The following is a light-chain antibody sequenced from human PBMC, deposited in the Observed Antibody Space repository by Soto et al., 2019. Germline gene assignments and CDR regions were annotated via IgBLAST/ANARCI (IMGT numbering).Light chain of an antibody. V-gene: IGLV2-14*01. J-gene: IGLJ2*01. CDR2: EVS. CDR3: SSYTISSTPVV. CDR1: SSDVGGYNY. Sequence: QSVLTQPASVSGSPGQSITISCTGTSSDVGGYNYVSWYQQHPGKAPKLMIYEVSNRPSGVSNRFSGSKSGNTASLTISGLQAEDEAAYYCSSYTISSTPVVFGGGTKLTVL.